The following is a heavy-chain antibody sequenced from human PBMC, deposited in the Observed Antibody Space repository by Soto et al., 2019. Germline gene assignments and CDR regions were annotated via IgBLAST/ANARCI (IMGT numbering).Heavy chain of an antibody. Sequence: SETLSLTXTVSGGSINNSNYYWGWIRQPPGKGLEWIGSVYFTGTFYYNPSLRSRVTIFADTSKNQFSLHLTSVTAADTAVYYCAGRLANNYFDPWGQGTLVTVSS. CDR3: AGRLANNYFDP. V-gene: IGHV4-39*01. J-gene: IGHJ5*02. CDR1: GGSINNSNYY. CDR2: VYFTGTF. D-gene: IGHD3-9*01.